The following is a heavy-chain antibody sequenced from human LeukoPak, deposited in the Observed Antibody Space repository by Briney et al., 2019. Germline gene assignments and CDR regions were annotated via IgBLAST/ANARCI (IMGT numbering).Heavy chain of an antibody. Sequence: PSETLSLTCTVSGGSISSSSYYWGWIRQPPGEGLEWIGSIYYSGSTYYNPSLKSRVTISVDTSKNQFSLKLSSVTAADTAVYYCARKRITIFGVVINFDYWGQGTLVTVSS. D-gene: IGHD3-3*01. CDR1: GGSISSSSYY. CDR3: ARKRITIFGVVINFDY. J-gene: IGHJ4*02. V-gene: IGHV4-39*01. CDR2: IYYSGST.